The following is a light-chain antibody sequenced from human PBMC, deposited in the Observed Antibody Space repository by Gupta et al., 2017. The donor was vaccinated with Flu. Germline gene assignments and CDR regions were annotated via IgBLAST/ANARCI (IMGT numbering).Light chain of an antibody. CDR3: QVWDSNSDNNVV. Sequence: SLVLTQPPSVSVAPGKTASITCEGNNIGGNYVHWYHQKAGPAPGLVVYDDRDRPSRIPQRCSGSNSGNTATLTITGVDAEEEDDYYCQVWDSNSDNNVVFGGGTKLTVL. J-gene: IGLJ2*01. CDR1: NIGGNY. CDR2: DDR. V-gene: IGLV3-21*03.